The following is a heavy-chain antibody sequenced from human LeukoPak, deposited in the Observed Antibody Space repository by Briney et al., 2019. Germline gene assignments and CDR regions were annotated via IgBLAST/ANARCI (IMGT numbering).Heavy chain of an antibody. Sequence: GGSLRLSCAGSRFIFSSYAMHWVRQAPGKGLEWVAVISYDGSNKYYADSVKGRFTISRDNSKNTLYLQMNSLRAEDTAVYYCARDGGEAFDIWGQGTMVTVSS. CDR1: RFIFSSYA. CDR3: ARDGGEAFDI. V-gene: IGHV3-30-3*01. CDR2: ISYDGSNK. D-gene: IGHD3-16*01. J-gene: IGHJ3*02.